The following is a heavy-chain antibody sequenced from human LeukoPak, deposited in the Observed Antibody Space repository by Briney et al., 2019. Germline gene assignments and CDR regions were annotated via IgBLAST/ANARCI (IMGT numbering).Heavy chain of an antibody. V-gene: IGHV3-30*04. D-gene: IGHD4-17*01. Sequence: GGSLRLSCAASGFTFSSYALHWVRQSPSKGLECVAVISYDGSNKSYADSVKGRFTISRDNAKNSLYLQMNSLRAEDTAVYYCARAHYGDYGELDYWGQGTLVTVSS. J-gene: IGHJ4*02. CDR1: GFTFSSYA. CDR2: ISYDGSNK. CDR3: ARAHYGDYGELDY.